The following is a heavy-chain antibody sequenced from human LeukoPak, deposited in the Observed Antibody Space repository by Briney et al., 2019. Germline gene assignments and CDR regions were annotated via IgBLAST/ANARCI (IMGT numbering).Heavy chain of an antibody. Sequence: GGSLRLSCASSVFTLWNYPVNSVRQAPGKGLEWVAVVSDDGSKEYYADSGRGRFSISRDNSMNTLYLQMHSLRAEDTALYYFAKNADRYTTAPYRGGLLDYWGQGTLVTVSS. CDR2: VSDDGSKE. V-gene: IGHV3-30*18. J-gene: IGHJ4*02. CDR3: AKNADRYTTAPYRGGLLDY. CDR1: VFTLWNYP. D-gene: IGHD2-21*01.